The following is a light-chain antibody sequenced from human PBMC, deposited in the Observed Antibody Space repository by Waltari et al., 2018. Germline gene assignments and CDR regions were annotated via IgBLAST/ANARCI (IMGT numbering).Light chain of an antibody. CDR3: QQSYHMPWT. CDR2: GAS. V-gene: IGKV1-39*01. CDR1: YSIISY. J-gene: IGKJ1*01. Sequence: DIQLTQSPSSLPASVGDRVAITCRSSYSIISYLNWYQQKPGNAPSLLISGASSLEGGVSSRFSGSGSGTEFTLSITSLQPDDIATYFCQQSYHMPWTFGQGTRVEIE.